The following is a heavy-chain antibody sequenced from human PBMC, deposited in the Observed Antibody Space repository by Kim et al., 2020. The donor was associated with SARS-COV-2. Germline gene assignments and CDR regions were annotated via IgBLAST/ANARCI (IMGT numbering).Heavy chain of an antibody. CDR3: ARGAGFGGPNWFDP. CDR2: INHSGST. Sequence: SETLSLTCAVYGGSFSGYYWSWIRQPPGKGLEWIGEINHSGSTNYNPSLKSRVTISVDTSKNQFSLKLSSVTAADTAVYYCARGAGFGGPNWFDPWGQGT. CDR1: GGSFSGYY. D-gene: IGHD3-10*01. J-gene: IGHJ5*02. V-gene: IGHV4-34*01.